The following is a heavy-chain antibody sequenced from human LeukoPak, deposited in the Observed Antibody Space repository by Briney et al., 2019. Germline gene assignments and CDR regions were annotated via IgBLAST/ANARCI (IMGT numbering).Heavy chain of an antibody. Sequence: GRSLRLSCAASGFTFSSYGMHWVRQAPGKGLEWVAVISYGGSNKFYADSVKGRFTISRDNSKNTLYLQMNSLRAEDTAVYYCAKDVGMIGYCSGGSCYAIDYWGQGTLVTVSS. V-gene: IGHV3-30*18. CDR3: AKDVGMIGYCSGGSCYAIDY. D-gene: IGHD2-15*01. J-gene: IGHJ4*02. CDR1: GFTFSSYG. CDR2: ISYGGSNK.